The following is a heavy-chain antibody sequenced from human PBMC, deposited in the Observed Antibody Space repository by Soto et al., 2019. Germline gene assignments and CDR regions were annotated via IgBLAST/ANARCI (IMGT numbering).Heavy chain of an antibody. D-gene: IGHD3-3*01. Sequence: ASVKVCCKASGYTFTSYGISWVRQAPGQGLEWMGWISAYNGNTNYAQKLQGRVTMTTDTSTSTAYMELRSLRSDDTAVYYCARNRSPYDFWSGYTLGRSGMDVWGQGTTVTVSS. V-gene: IGHV1-18*01. CDR2: ISAYNGNT. CDR1: GYTFTSYG. CDR3: ARNRSPYDFWSGYTLGRSGMDV. J-gene: IGHJ6*02.